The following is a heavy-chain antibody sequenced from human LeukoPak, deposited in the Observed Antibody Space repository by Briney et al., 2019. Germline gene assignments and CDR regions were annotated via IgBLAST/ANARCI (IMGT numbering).Heavy chain of an antibody. V-gene: IGHV4-59*01. Sequence: SETLSLTCTVSGGSISSYYWSWVRQPPGKGLEWIGYIYYSGSTNYNPSLKSRVAISVDTSKNQFSLKLSSVTAADTAVYYCASLVNNWNDDNWFDPWGQGTLVTVSS. CDR1: GGSISSYY. J-gene: IGHJ5*02. CDR2: IYYSGST. CDR3: ASLVNNWNDDNWFDP. D-gene: IGHD1-1*01.